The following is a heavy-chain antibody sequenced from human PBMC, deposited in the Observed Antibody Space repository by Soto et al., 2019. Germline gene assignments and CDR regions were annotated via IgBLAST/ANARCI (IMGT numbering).Heavy chain of an antibody. D-gene: IGHD6-13*01. CDR3: ARGRGYSSSWYRGYSGMDV. V-gene: IGHV4-59*01. CDR2: IYYSGST. Sequence: QVQLQESGPGLVKPSETLSLTCTVSGGSISSYYWSWIRQPPGKGLEWIGNIYYSGSTNYNPSLKSRVTISVDTSKNQFSLKLSSVTAADTAVYYCARGRGYSSSWYRGYSGMDVWGQGTTVTVSS. CDR1: GGSISSYY. J-gene: IGHJ6*02.